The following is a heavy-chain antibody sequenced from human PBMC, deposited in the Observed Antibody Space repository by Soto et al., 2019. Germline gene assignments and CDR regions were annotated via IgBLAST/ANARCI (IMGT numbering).Heavy chain of an antibody. CDR2: ISGSGGST. Sequence: GGSLRLSCAASGFTFSSYAMSWVRQAPGKGLEWVSAISGSGGSTYYADSVKGRFTISRDNSKNTLYLQMNSLRAEDTAVYYCAKDSSTYDFWSGATDSWGQGTLVTVAS. D-gene: IGHD3-3*01. CDR1: GFTFSSYA. J-gene: IGHJ4*02. CDR3: AKDSSTYDFWSGATDS. V-gene: IGHV3-23*01.